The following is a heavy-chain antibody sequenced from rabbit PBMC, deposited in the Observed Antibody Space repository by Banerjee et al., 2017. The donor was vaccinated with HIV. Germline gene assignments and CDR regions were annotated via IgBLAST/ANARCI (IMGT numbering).Heavy chain of an antibody. D-gene: IGHD5-1*01. Sequence: WAKGRFTISKTSSTTVTLQMTSLTAADTAAYFCARSGYVASGVTTGFNLWGQGTLVTVS. V-gene: IGHV1S40*01. J-gene: IGHJ4*01. CDR3: ARSGYVASGVTTGFNL.